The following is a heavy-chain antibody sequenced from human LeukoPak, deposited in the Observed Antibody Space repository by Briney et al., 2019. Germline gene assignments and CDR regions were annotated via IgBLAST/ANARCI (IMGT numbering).Heavy chain of an antibody. CDR2: IRYDGSNK. Sequence: HPGGSLRLSCAASGFTVSSNYMSRVRQAPGKGLEWVAFIRYDGSNKYYADSVKGRFTISRDNSKNTLYLQMNSLRAEDTAVYYCANDSEKLLNYCYMDIRGKGTTVTVSS. CDR1: GFTVSSNY. V-gene: IGHV3-30*02. J-gene: IGHJ6*03. CDR3: ANDSEKLLNYCYMDI.